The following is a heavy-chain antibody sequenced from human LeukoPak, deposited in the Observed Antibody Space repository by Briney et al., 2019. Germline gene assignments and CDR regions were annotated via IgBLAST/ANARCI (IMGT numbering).Heavy chain of an antibody. CDR2: IYYSGST. Sequence: SETLSLTCTVSGGSISSSSYYWGWIRQPPGKGLEWIGSIYYSGSTYYNPSLKSRVTISVDTSKNQFSLKLSSVTAADTAVYYCARVRGYQPLLYRFDHWGQGTLVTVSS. J-gene: IGHJ4*02. CDR1: GGSISSSSYY. V-gene: IGHV4-39*07. CDR3: ARVRGYQPLLYRFDH. D-gene: IGHD2-2*02.